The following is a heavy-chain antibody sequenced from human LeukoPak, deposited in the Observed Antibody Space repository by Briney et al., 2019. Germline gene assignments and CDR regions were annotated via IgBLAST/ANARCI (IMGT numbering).Heavy chain of an antibody. D-gene: IGHD5-18*01. Sequence: GGSLTLSCAASGFTFSNYDMSWVRQAPGKGLEWVSVISGNGGVTYYADSVKGRFTISRENSKDTLYLQMTSLRAEDRAMYYCAKDLLAMVGYMDVWGKGTTVTVSS. CDR1: GFTFSNYD. J-gene: IGHJ6*03. CDR3: AKDLLAMVGYMDV. V-gene: IGHV3-23*01. CDR2: ISGNGGVT.